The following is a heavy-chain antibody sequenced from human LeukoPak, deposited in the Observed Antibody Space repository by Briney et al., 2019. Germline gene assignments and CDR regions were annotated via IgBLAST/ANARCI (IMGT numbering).Heavy chain of an antibody. V-gene: IGHV3-23*01. Sequence: GGSLRLSCAASGFTFSGYAMSWVRQAPGKGLEWVSAISGSGGSTYYADSVKGRFTISRDNSKNTLYLQMNSLRAEDTAVYYCARGIVATILSTDYWGQGALVTVSS. CDR3: ARGIVATILSTDY. CDR2: ISGSGGST. J-gene: IGHJ4*02. CDR1: GFTFSGYA. D-gene: IGHD5-12*01.